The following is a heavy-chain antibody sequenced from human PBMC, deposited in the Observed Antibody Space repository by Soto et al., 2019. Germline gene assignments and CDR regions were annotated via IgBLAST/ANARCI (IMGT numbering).Heavy chain of an antibody. J-gene: IGHJ5*02. CDR1: GGPISSSSYY. CDR3: ARESRDDYGGNNWFDP. D-gene: IGHD4-17*01. Sequence: SETLSLTCTVSGGPISSSSYYWGWIRQPPGKGLEWIGSIYYSGSTYYNPSLKSRVTISVDTSKNQFSLKLSSVTAADTAVYYCARESRDDYGGNNWFDPWGQGTLVTVSS. CDR2: IYYSGST. V-gene: IGHV4-39*02.